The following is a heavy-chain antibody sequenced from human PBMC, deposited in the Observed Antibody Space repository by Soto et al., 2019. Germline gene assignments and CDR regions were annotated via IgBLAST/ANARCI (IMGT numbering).Heavy chain of an antibody. CDR3: AHSRPSYSPLAV. Sequence: QITLKEPGPTLVKPTQTLTLTCSFSAFSLSASGVSVGWIRQPPGKALEWLALIYWDDDKRYSPSLKSRLTITKDTSKTQVVLTMTNMYPVDTATYYCAHSRPSYSPLAVWGQGTTVTVSS. CDR2: IYWDDDK. V-gene: IGHV2-5*02. CDR1: AFSLSASGVS. J-gene: IGHJ6*02. D-gene: IGHD5-18*01.